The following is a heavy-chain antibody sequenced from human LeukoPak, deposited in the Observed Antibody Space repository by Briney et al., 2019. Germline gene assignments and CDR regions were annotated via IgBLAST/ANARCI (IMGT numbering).Heavy chain of an antibody. J-gene: IGHJ4*02. CDR1: GFTFSTYS. Sequence: PGGSLRLSCAASGFTFSTYSMNWVRQAPGKGLEWVSYISSSSSTIYYADSVKGRFTISRDNAKNSLYLQMNSLRAEDTAVYYCARGCPPFDYWGQGTLVTVSS. CDR2: ISSSSSTI. V-gene: IGHV3-48*04. CDR3: ARGCPPFDY.